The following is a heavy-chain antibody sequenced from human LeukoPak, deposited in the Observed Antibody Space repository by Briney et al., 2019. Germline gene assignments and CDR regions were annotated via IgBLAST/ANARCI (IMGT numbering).Heavy chain of an antibody. Sequence: PGGSLRLSCAASGFTFSSYSMNWVRQAPGKGLEWVSSISSSSSYIYYADLVKGRFTISRDNAKNSLYLQMNSLRAEDTAVYYCARDRKIVVVPAASYYYYGMDVWGQGTTVTVSS. CDR2: ISSSSSYI. D-gene: IGHD2-2*01. CDR3: ARDRKIVVVPAASYYYYGMDV. CDR1: GFTFSSYS. V-gene: IGHV3-21*01. J-gene: IGHJ6*02.